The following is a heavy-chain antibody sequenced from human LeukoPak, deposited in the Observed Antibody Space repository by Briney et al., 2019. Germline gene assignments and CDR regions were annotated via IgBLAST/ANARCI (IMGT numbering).Heavy chain of an antibody. CDR2: LSYDSRSE. J-gene: IGHJ5*02. D-gene: IGHD3-10*01. CDR3: ARNPYTEFWFDP. Sequence: GGSLRLSCAASGFTLSNYGMHWVRQAPGKGLEWVAFLSYDSRSEFYADSVKGRFSISRDNSKNTLFLQISSLRAEDTAMYFCARNPYTEFWFDPWGPGTLVTVSS. CDR1: GFTLSNYG. V-gene: IGHV3-30*19.